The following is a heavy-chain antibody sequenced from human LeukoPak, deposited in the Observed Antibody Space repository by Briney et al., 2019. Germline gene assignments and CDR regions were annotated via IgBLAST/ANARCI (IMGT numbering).Heavy chain of an antibody. CDR1: GFTFSSYE. D-gene: IGHD2-15*01. V-gene: IGHV3-48*03. CDR2: ISSSGSTI. J-gene: IGHJ4*02. CDR3: ASLGYCSGGSCKYFDY. Sequence: LPGGSLRLSCAASGFTFSSYEMTWVRQAPGKGLEWVSYISSSGSTIYYADSVKGRFTISRDNAKNSLYLQMNSLRAEDTAVYYCASLGYCSGGSCKYFDYWGQGTLVTVSS.